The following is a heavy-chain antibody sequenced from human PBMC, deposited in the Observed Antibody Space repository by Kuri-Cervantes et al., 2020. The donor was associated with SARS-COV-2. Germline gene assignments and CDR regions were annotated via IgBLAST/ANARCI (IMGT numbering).Heavy chain of an antibody. Sequence: ESLKISCAASGFTFSSYSMNWVRQAPGKGLEWVSSISSSSSYIYYADSVKGRFTISRDNSKNTLYLQMNSLRAEDTAVYYCARGLLEWLSYFDYWGQGTLVTVSS. D-gene: IGHD3-3*01. J-gene: IGHJ4*02. V-gene: IGHV3-21*01. CDR3: ARGLLEWLSYFDY. CDR1: GFTFSSYS. CDR2: ISSSSSYI.